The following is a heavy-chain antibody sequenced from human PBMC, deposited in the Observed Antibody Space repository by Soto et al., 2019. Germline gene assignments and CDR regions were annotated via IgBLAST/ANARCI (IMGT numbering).Heavy chain of an antibody. CDR1: GFNFSNDD. J-gene: IGHJ4*02. Sequence: SXRLSCAACGFNFSNDDMNWVRQAPGGGLEWIAFISGTGFTTYYADSSWPRFTISRDNSQSALFLQMDSLTVDDSGIYFCARGGVYWGQGVPVTASS. CDR3: ARGGVY. D-gene: IGHD2-8*01. CDR2: ISGTGFTT. V-gene: IGHV3-48*03.